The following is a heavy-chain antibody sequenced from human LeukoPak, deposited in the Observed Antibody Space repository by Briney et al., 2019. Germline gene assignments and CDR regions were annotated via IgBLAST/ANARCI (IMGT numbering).Heavy chain of an antibody. CDR3: ARTGYSSSWYDAEYFHH. CDR2: ISAYNGNT. V-gene: IGHV1-18*01. CDR1: GYTFTSYG. D-gene: IGHD6-13*01. J-gene: IGHJ1*01. Sequence: GASVKVSCKASGYTFTSYGIAWVRQAPGQGLEWMGWISAYNGNTNYAQKLQGRVTMTTDTSTSTAYMELRSLRSDDTAVYYCARTGYSSSWYDAEYFHHWGQGTLVAVSS.